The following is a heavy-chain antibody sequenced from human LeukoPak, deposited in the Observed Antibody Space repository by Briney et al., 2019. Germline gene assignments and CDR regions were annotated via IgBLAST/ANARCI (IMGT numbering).Heavy chain of an antibody. J-gene: IGHJ6*03. V-gene: IGHV4-4*07. D-gene: IGHD2-21*02. CDR2: IYTSGRT. Sequence: PSETLSLTCTVSGGSISSYYWSWIRQPPGKGLEWVGRIYTSGRTNYNPSLKSRVTMSADTSKNQFSLNLSSVTAADTAVYYCARDRGDGYYYYMDVWGKGTTVTVSS. CDR3: ARDRGDGYYYYMDV. CDR1: GGSISSYY.